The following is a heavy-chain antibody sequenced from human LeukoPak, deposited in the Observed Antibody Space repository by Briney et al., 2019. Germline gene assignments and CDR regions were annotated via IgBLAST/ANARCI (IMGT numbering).Heavy chain of an antibody. Sequence: GGSLRLSCAASGFTFSSYAMHWVRRAPGKGLEWVAVISYDGSNKYYADSVKGRFTISRDNSKNTLYLQMNSLRAEDTAVYYCARDDPGAHYGMDVWGQGTTVTVSS. J-gene: IGHJ6*02. V-gene: IGHV3-30-3*01. CDR2: ISYDGSNK. CDR3: ARDDPGAHYGMDV. D-gene: IGHD3-10*01. CDR1: GFTFSSYA.